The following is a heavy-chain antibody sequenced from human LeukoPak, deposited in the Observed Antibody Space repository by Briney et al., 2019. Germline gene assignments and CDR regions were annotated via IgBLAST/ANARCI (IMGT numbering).Heavy chain of an antibody. J-gene: IGHJ4*02. Sequence: ASVKVSCKASGYSFPSYGVSWVRQAPGQELEWMGWISAYNGNTNYAQKLQGRVTMTTDTSTSTAYMELRSLRSDDTAVYYCAREIYDYVWGSYDYWGQGTLVTVSS. CDR1: GYSFPSYG. CDR2: ISAYNGNT. D-gene: IGHD3-16*01. CDR3: AREIYDYVWGSYDY. V-gene: IGHV1-18*01.